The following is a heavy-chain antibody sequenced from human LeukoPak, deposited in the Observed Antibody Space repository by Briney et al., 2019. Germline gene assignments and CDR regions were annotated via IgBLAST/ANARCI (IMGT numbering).Heavy chain of an antibody. CDR3: ARLRGYGDYFDY. J-gene: IGHJ4*02. D-gene: IGHD4-17*01. V-gene: IGHV4-39*01. CDR2: IYYSGST. Sequence: SETLSLTCAVSGGSITSSSYYWGLIRQPPGKGLEWIGSIYYSGSTYYNPSLKSRVTISVDTSKNQFSLNLSSVTAADTAVYYCARLRGYGDYFDYWGQGTLVTVSS. CDR1: GGSITSSSYY.